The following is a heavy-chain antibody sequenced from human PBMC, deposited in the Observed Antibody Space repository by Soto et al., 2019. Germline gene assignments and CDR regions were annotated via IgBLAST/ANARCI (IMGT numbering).Heavy chain of an antibody. CDR2: IWYHGGNE. J-gene: IGHJ3*02. CDR1: GFTFSDFG. CDR3: ARRGCVKGVCYNSYDM. V-gene: IGHV3-33*03. D-gene: IGHD2-8*01. Sequence: QVQLVESGGGVVQPGRSLRLSCAVSGFTFSDFGMHWVRQAPGKGLEWVALIWYHGGNEEYADSVKGRFSISRDNSKNTLYMQMDSLRAEDTAVYYCARRGCVKGVCYNSYDMWGQGTMVTVSS.